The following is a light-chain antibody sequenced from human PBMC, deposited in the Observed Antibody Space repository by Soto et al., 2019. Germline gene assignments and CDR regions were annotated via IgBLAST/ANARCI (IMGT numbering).Light chain of an antibody. Sequence: EIVLTQSPGTLSLSPGERATFSCRASQSVSSNYLAWYQQKPGQAPRLLIYGAYRRATGIPDRFSGSGSGTDFTLTINRLEPEDFAVYFCLQYGSSSWTFGQGTKVEIK. CDR2: GAY. CDR1: QSVSSNY. CDR3: LQYGSSSWT. V-gene: IGKV3-20*01. J-gene: IGKJ1*01.